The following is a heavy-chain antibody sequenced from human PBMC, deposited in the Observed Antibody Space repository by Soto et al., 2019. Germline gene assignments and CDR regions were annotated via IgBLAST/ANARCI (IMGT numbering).Heavy chain of an antibody. Sequence: ASMKVSCKASGYTFTTYYIHWVRQAPGQGLEWMGIINPSGGSTNHAQKFQGRVTMTRDTSTSTVYMELSSLRSEDTAVYYCARARDGYNRLLGYWGQGTLVTVSS. D-gene: IGHD5-12*01. CDR1: GYTFTTYY. J-gene: IGHJ4*02. CDR2: INPSGGST. CDR3: ARARDGYNRLLGY. V-gene: IGHV1-46*01.